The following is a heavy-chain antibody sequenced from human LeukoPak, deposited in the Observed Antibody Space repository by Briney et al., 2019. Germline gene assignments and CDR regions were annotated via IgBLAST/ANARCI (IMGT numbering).Heavy chain of an antibody. J-gene: IGHJ4*02. D-gene: IGHD3-10*01. CDR1: GGSISTRSYY. V-gene: IGHV4-39*01. CDR2: INDSGDT. CDR3: AVGYYYGYSY. Sequence: SETLSLTCTVSGGSISTRSYYWGWIRQPPGKGLEWIGNINDSGDTYYNPSLKSRITISVDTSKNQFSLKMSSVTAADAAMYYCAVGYYYGYSYWDQGTLVTVSS.